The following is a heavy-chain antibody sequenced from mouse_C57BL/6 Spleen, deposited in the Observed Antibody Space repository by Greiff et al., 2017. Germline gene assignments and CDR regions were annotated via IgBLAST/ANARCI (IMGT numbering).Heavy chain of an antibody. CDR1: GFSLTSYA. D-gene: IGHD2-1*01. J-gene: IGHJ4*01. Sequence: VMLVESGPGLVAPSQSLSITCPVSGFSLTSYAISWVRQPPGKGLEWLGVIWTGGGTNYNSALKSRLSISKDNSKSQVFLKMNSLQTDDTARYYWARNGDLYPFYAMDYWGQGTSVTVSS. V-gene: IGHV2-9-1*01. CDR2: IWTGGGT. CDR3: ARNGDLYPFYAMDY.